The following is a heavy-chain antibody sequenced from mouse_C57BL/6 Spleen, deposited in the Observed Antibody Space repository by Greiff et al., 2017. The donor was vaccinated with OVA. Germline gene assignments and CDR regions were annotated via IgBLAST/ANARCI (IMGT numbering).Heavy chain of an antibody. CDR3: ARHGGGTSYFDY. D-gene: IGHD4-1*01. J-gene: IGHJ2*01. CDR1: GFTFSIYG. V-gene: IGHV5-6*01. Sequence: EVKLVESGGDLVKPGGSLKLSCAASGFTFSIYGMSWVRQTPDKRLEWVATISSGGSYTYYPDSVKGRFTISRDNAKNTLYLQMSSLKSEDTAMYYCARHGGGTSYFDYWGQGTTLTVSS. CDR2: ISSGGSYT.